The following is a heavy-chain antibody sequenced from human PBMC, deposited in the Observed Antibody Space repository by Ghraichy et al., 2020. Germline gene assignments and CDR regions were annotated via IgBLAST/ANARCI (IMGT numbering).Heavy chain of an antibody. CDR2: ISSSSSTI. V-gene: IGHV3-48*02. D-gene: IGHD1-26*01. CDR3: ASFKRGGATTRFDY. J-gene: IGHJ4*02. Sequence: GESLNISCAASGFTFSSYAMHWVRQAPGKGLEWVSYISSSSSTIFCADSVKGRFTISRDNAKNSLYLQMNSLRDEDTAVYYCASFKRGGATTRFDYWGQGTLVTVSS. CDR1: GFTFSSYA.